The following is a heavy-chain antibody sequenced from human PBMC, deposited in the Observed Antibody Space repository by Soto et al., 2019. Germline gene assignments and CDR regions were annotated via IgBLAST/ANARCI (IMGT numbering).Heavy chain of an antibody. D-gene: IGHD5-18*01. J-gene: IGHJ4*02. CDR3: ALQRYGEVDY. CDR2: IYWDDDK. CDR1: GFSLSTLGVG. V-gene: IGHV2-5*02. Sequence: QITLKESGPTLVTPTQTLTLTCTFSGFSLSTLGVGVGWIRQPTGKALEWLALIYWDDDKRYIPSLKSRLTITKDTSKNQVVLTVTNVDPEDTAKYYCALQRYGEVDYWGPGTLVTVSS.